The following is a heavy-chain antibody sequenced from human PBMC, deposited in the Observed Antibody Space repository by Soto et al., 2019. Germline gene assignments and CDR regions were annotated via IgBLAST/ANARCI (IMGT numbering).Heavy chain of an antibody. Sequence: ASVEVCCKASGYTVNGYYMHWVRQAPGQGLEWMGWINPNSGGTNYAQKFQGRVTMTRDTSISTAYMELSRLRSDDTAVYYCARDNRLYELDYWGQGTLVTVSS. V-gene: IGHV1-2*02. CDR2: INPNSGGT. CDR3: ARDNRLYELDY. D-gene: IGHD3-22*01. CDR1: GYTVNGYY. J-gene: IGHJ4*02.